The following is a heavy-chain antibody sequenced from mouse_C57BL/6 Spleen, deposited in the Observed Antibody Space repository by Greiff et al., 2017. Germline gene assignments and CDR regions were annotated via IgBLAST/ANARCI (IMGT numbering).Heavy chain of an antibody. Sequence: VQLQQSGTVLARPGASVKMSCKTSGYTFTSYWMHWVKQRPGQGLEWIGAIYPGNSDTSYNQKFKGKAKLTAVTSASTAYMELSSLTNEDSAVYYCTRYYGSSYAMDYWGQGTSGTVSS. J-gene: IGHJ4*01. V-gene: IGHV1-5*01. CDR2: IYPGNSDT. D-gene: IGHD1-1*01. CDR3: TRYYGSSYAMDY. CDR1: GYTFTSYW.